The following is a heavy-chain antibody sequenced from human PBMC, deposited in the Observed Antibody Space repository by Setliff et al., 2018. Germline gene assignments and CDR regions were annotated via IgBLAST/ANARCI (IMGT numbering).Heavy chain of an antibody. D-gene: IGHD2-15*01. CDR2: IWFDGSNH. CDR3: AKESGAHYFYYYYMDV. J-gene: IGHJ6*03. CDR1: GFNFSSYG. Sequence: GGSLRLSCAASGFNFSSYGMHWVRQAPGKGLEWVAAIWFDGSNHYYVDSVKGRFIISRDSSKNTLYLQMNSLRAEDTAVYFCAKESGAHYFYYYYMDVWGKGTTVTVSS. V-gene: IGHV3-33*06.